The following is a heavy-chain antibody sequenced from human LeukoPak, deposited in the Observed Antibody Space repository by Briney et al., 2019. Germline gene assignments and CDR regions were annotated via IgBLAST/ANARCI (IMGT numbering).Heavy chain of an antibody. J-gene: IGHJ4*02. CDR1: GFTFSSYS. CDR3: ARGGQGYYFDY. CDR2: ISSSSSYI. Sequence: GGSLRLSCAASGFTFSSYSMNWVRPAPGKGLEWVSSISSSSSYIYYADSVKGRFTISRDNAKNSLYLQMNSLRAEDTAVYYCARGGQGYYFDYWGQGTLVTVSS. V-gene: IGHV3-21*01.